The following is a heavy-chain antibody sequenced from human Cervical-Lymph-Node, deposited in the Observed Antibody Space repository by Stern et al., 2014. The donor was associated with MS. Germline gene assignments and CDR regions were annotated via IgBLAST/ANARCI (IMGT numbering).Heavy chain of an antibody. Sequence: QVPLRESGPKLVKPTQTLTLTCTFSGFSLTTRGVGVGWIRQPPGKALEWLALIYWNDDKRYSPSLKSRLAITKDTSKNQVVLTVTNMDPVDTATYYCAHRYQLLLAVWGQGTTVTVSS. CDR2: IYWNDDK. D-gene: IGHD4-23*01. J-gene: IGHJ6*02. CDR1: GFSLTTRGVG. CDR3: AHRYQLLLAV. V-gene: IGHV2-5*01.